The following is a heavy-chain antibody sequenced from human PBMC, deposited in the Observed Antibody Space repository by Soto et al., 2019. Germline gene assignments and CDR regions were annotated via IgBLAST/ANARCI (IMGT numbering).Heavy chain of an antibody. CDR2: IYSGGST. CDR3: ARGRVMAAFDI. V-gene: IGHV3-53*04. D-gene: IGHD2-21*01. Sequence: EVPLVESGGGLVQPGGSLRLSCAASGFTVSSNYMSWVRQAPGKGLEWVSVIYSGGSTYYADSVKGRFTISRHNSKTSLYLQMNSRRAEDTAVYYCARGRVMAAFDIWGQGTMVTVSS. CDR1: GFTVSSNY. J-gene: IGHJ3*02.